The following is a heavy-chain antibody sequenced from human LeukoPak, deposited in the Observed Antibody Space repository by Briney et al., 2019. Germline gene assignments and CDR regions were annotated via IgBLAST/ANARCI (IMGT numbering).Heavy chain of an antibody. J-gene: IGHJ5*02. CDR2: ISSNEGST. V-gene: IGHV3-64D*09. D-gene: IGHD5-12*01. Sequence: PWVSLTLSCSASGFTFSSYAMHWVRQAPAKGLECVSAISSNEGSTYYADPVKGRFNNSRNNSKHTLYLQMSSLRAEDTAVYDCVKGARVGYECNWFDPWGQGTLVTVS. CDR1: GFTFSSYA. CDR3: VKGARVGYECNWFDP.